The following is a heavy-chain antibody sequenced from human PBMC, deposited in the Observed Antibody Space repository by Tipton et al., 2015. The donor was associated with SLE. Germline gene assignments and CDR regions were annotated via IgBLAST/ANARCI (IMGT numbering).Heavy chain of an antibody. CDR3: ARFRREHQLVRLAWL. CDR1: GASIGSSSSS. V-gene: IGHV4-39*07. Sequence: GLVKPSETLSLICLVSGASIGSSSSSWAWIRQSPNKGLEWIANIYYDGNTYYNPSLRSRVTISADTSKNLFSLRLSSVTAADTAMYYRARFRREHQLVRLAWLWGQGTLVTVSS. D-gene: IGHD6-13*01. CDR2: IYYDGNT. J-gene: IGHJ4*02.